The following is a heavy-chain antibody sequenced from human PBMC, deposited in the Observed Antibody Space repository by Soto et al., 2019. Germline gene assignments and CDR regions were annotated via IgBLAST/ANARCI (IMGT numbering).Heavy chain of an antibody. CDR2: IYYSGST. J-gene: IGHJ4*02. Sequence: PSETLSLTCTVSGGSISSSSYYWGWIRQPPGKGLECIGSIYYSGSTYYNPSLKSRVTISVDTSKNQFSLKLSSVTAADTAVYYCARQVGLEKLVRSFDYWGQGTLVTVSS. D-gene: IGHD6-6*01. CDR3: ARQVGLEKLVRSFDY. CDR1: GGSISSSSYY. V-gene: IGHV4-39*01.